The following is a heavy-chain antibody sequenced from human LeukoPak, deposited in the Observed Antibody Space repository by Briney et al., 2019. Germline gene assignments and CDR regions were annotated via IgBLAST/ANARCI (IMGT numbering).Heavy chain of an antibody. CDR1: GFTFSSFQ. CDR2: ISSRGSIM. J-gene: IGHJ4*02. Sequence: GGSLRLSCVASGFTFSSFQMNWVRQAPGKGLEWVSYISSRGSIMFYADSVKGRFTISRDNAKNSLYLHMNSLRAEDTAVYYCARTPTYYDILTDYPYYFDYWGQGTLVTVSS. CDR3: ARTPTYYDILTDYPYYFDY. D-gene: IGHD3-9*01. V-gene: IGHV3-48*03.